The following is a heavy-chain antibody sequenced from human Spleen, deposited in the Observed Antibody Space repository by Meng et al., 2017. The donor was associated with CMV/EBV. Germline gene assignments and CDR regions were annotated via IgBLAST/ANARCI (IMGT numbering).Heavy chain of an antibody. CDR2: IYPGDSDT. V-gene: IGHV5-51*01. CDR1: GYTFTNYW. CDR3: ARYYSSSVLRFFGMDV. D-gene: IGHD6-6*01. J-gene: IGHJ6*02. Sequence: KVSCKASGYTFTNYWIAWVRQMSGKGLEWMGIIYPGDSDTRYSPSFQDQVSISADKSINTAYLQWSSLKASDTAMYYCARYYSSSVLRFFGMDVWGQGTTVTVSS.